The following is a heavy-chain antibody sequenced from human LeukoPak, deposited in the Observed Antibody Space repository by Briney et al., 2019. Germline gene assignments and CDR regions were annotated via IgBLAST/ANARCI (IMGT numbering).Heavy chain of an antibody. CDR3: ARLRSKYWFDP. CDR2: ITSSGNTM. D-gene: IGHD4-11*01. V-gene: IGHV3-48*03. CDR1: GFTFSSYE. Sequence: PGGCLRLSCAASGFTFSSYEMNWVRQAPGKGLEWVSFITSSGNTMYYADSVKGRFTISRDNAKNSLYLQMNSLRADDTAVYYCARLRSKYWFDPWGQGTLVTVSS. J-gene: IGHJ5*02.